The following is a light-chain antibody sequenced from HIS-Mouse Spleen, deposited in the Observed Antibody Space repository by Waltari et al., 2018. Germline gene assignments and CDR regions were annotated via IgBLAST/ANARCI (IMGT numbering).Light chain of an antibody. CDR3: QQYGSSPWT. V-gene: IGKV3-20*01. Sequence: ELVLTQSPGTLSLSPWQSATPTCRASQSVSSSYLAWYQQKPGQAPRLLIYGASSRATGIPDRFSGSGSGTDFTLNISRLEREDFAVYYCQQYGSSPWTFGQGTKVEIK. CDR1: QSVSSSY. J-gene: IGKJ1*01. CDR2: GAS.